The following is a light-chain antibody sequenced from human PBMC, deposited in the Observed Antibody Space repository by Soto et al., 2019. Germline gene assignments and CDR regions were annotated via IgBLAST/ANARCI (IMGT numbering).Light chain of an antibody. V-gene: IGLV2-14*03. CDR1: SSDVGGYNE. CDR3: SSHAAGSTLI. CDR2: DVT. Sequence: QSALTQPASVSGSPGQSTTISCTGTSSDVGGYNEVSWYQQRPGKAPKLMIFDVTNRPSGVSNRFSGSKSGNTASLTISGLQAEDEAYYYCSSHAAGSTLIFGGGTKVTVL. J-gene: IGLJ2*01.